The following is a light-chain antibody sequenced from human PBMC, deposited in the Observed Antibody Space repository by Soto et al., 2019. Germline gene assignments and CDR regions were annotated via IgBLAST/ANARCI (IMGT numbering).Light chain of an antibody. CDR3: QQSHGIPYT. J-gene: IGKJ2*01. CDR1: QTISTY. CDR2: AAS. V-gene: IGKV1-39*01. Sequence: DIQMTQSPSSLSASVGHRVTITCRASQTISTYLNWYQQKPGKAPKLLIYAASTLQSGVPSRFSGSGSGTDFTLTINSLQPEDFATYYCQQSHGIPYTFGQGTKLEIK.